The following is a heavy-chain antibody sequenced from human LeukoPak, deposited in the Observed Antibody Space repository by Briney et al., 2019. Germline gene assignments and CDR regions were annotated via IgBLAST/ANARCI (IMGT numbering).Heavy chain of an antibody. CDR3: ARDRSTMTPPQPDAFDI. CDR2: TYYSGNT. V-gene: IGHV4-39*07. D-gene: IGHD5-24*01. CDR1: GDSITSGSYY. J-gene: IGHJ3*02. Sequence: SETLSLTCTVSGDSITSGSYYWGWIRQPPGRGLEWIGSTYYSGNTYYNPSLKSRVTISVDTSNNEFSLRLTSVTAADTAVYYCARDRSTMTPPQPDAFDIWGQGTMVTVSS.